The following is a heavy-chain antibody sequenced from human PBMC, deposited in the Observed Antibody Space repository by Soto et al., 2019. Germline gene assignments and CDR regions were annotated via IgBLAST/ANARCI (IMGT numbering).Heavy chain of an antibody. Sequence: QVQLVQSGAEVKKPGASVKVSCKASGYTFTRYAMYWVRQAPGQRVEWMGWIKAGNGNTKCSRKFQGRVTITRDTSARTAYMKLNSLRSEDTAVYYCARGGVLMVYATLDYWGQGTMVTVSS. CDR1: GYTFTRYA. CDR2: IKAGNGNT. CDR3: ARGGVLMVYATLDY. V-gene: IGHV1-3*01. D-gene: IGHD2-8*01. J-gene: IGHJ4*02.